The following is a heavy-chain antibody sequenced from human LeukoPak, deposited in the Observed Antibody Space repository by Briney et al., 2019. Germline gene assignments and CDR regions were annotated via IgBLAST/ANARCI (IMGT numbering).Heavy chain of an antibody. CDR2: ISGSGVST. CDR1: GFRFSSYA. Sequence: GGSLRLSCAASGFRFSSYAMSWVRQAPGKGLEWVSAISGSGVSTYYADSVKGRFTVSRDNSKNTLYLQMSSLRAEDTAVYYCAKDERNWNYNLASQTYDWGQGALVTVSS. D-gene: IGHD1-7*01. J-gene: IGHJ4*02. CDR3: AKDERNWNYNLASQTYD. V-gene: IGHV3-23*01.